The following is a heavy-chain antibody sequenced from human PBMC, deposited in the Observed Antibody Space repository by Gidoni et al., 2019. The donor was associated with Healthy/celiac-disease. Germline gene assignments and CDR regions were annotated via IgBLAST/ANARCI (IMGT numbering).Heavy chain of an antibody. CDR2: IYYSGRT. CDR3: ASHYDFWSGYYGEGFDY. D-gene: IGHD3-3*01. Sequence: QLQLQESGPGLVKPSETLYRTCTVAGGSSSSSSYYWGWIRQPPGKGLEWIGSIYYSGRTYYTPSLNGRVTISVDTSKNHFSLKLSSVTAADTAVYYCASHYDFWSGYYGEGFDYWGQGTLVTVSS. J-gene: IGHJ4*02. V-gene: IGHV4-39*01. CDR1: GGSSSSSSYY.